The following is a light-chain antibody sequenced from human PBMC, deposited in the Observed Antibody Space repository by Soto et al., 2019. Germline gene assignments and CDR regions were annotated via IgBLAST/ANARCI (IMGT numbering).Light chain of an antibody. CDR2: GNN. V-gene: IGLV1-40*01. CDR1: TSNIGSNYD. CDR3: QSYDSSLSSYV. Sequence: QAVLTQPPSVSGAPGQRVTIACSGSTSNIGSNYDVHWYQQLPGKAPKVLIYGNNNRPSGVPNRFSASKSGTSAFLAIAGLQAEDEADYYCQSYDSSLSSYVFGTGTKLTVL. J-gene: IGLJ1*01.